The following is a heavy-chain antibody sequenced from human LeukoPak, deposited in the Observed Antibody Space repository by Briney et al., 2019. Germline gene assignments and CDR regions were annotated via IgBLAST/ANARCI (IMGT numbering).Heavy chain of an antibody. CDR1: GYTFTSYG. CDR3: VRGLDYYYTMDA. D-gene: IGHD5-12*01. J-gene: IGHJ6*02. CDR2: ITAGNGNT. Sequence: ASVKVSCKASGYTFTSYGISWVRQAPGQSFEWMGWITAGNGNTKYSEKFQGRITITRDTSASTAYMDLSSLRSEDTAVYLCVRGLDYYYTMDAWGQGTTVVVSS. V-gene: IGHV1-3*01.